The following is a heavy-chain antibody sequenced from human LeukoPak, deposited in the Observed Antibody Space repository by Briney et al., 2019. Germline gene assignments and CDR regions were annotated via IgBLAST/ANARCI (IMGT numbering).Heavy chain of an antibody. CDR1: GGSISSSSYY. J-gene: IGHJ4*02. Sequence: SETLSLTCTVSGGSISSSSYYWAWIRQPPGKGLEWIGSFYYGGSTYYKPSLKSRVTISVDTSKNQFSLKLNSVTAADSARYYCAREEAGFFGPFLPDFWGQGTLVTVSS. V-gene: IGHV4-39*07. CDR3: AREEAGFFGPFLPDF. D-gene: IGHD6-19*01. CDR2: FYYGGST.